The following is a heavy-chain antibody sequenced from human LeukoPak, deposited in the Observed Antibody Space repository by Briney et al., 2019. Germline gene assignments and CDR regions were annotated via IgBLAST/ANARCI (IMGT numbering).Heavy chain of an antibody. CDR1: GCTFTSYY. Sequence: ASVKVSCKASGCTFTSYYMHWVRQAPGQGLEWMGIINPSGGSTSYAQKFQGRVTMTRDTSTSTVYMDLSSLRSEDTAVYYCARDLMFLEGDSKWGQGTLVTVSS. D-gene: IGHD3-22*01. CDR3: ARDLMFLEGDSK. J-gene: IGHJ4*02. CDR2: INPSGGST. V-gene: IGHV1-46*01.